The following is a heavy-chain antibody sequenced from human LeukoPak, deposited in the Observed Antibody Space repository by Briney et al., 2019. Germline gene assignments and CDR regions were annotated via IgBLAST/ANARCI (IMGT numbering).Heavy chain of an antibody. CDR3: ARVAWYYMDV. CDR2: INQDGNEK. Sequence: PGGSLRLSCAASGFTFNNYWMTWVRQAPGKGLEWVANINQDGNEKYYVDSVKGRFTISRDNAKNSLYLEMSSLRVEDTAVYYCARVAWYYMDVWVKGTTVTVSS. J-gene: IGHJ6*03. CDR1: GFTFNNYW. V-gene: IGHV3-7*01.